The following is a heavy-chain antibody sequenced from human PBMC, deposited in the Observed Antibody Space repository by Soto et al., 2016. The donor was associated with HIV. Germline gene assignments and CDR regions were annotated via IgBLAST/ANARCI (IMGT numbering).Heavy chain of an antibody. CDR2: ISGSGRST. V-gene: IGHV3-23*01. CDR3: VRGSVFTIYGAVTTAQ. D-gene: IGHD3-3*01. Sequence: EVQLLESGGGLVQPGKSLRLSCAASGFTFDSYAMSWVRQASGKGLEWVSAISGSGRSTEYAESVKGRFIISRDNSKNTVDLQMNSLRAEDTAVYYCVRGSVFTIYGAVTTAQWGQGTLVTVSS. J-gene: IGHJ4*02. CDR1: GFTFDSYA.